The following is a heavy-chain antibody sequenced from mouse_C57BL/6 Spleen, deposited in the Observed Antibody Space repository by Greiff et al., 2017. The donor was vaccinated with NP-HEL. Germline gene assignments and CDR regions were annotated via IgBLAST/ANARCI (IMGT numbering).Heavy chain of an antibody. CDR2: IYPRSGNT. J-gene: IGHJ3*01. V-gene: IGHV1-81*01. Sequence: VQLQQSGAELARPGASVKLSCKASGYTFTSYGISWVKQRPGQGLEWIGEIYPRSGNTYYNEKFKGKATLTADKSSSTAYMELRSLTSEDSAVYFCAREAGTAQATGFAYWGQGTLVTVSA. D-gene: IGHD3-2*02. CDR1: GYTFTSYG. CDR3: AREAGTAQATGFAY.